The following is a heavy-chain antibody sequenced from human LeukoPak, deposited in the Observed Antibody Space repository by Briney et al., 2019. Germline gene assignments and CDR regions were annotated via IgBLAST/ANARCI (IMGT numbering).Heavy chain of an antibody. CDR1: GYSFANFG. CDR3: ARDLGYGDYGY. Sequence: ASVKVSCKASGYSFANFGISWVRQAPGQGLEWMGWISAYNGHTKYAQNLQGRLTMTTDTSTSTAYMELRSLRSDDRAVYYCARDLGYGDYGYWGQGTLVTVSS. J-gene: IGHJ4*02. CDR2: ISAYNGHT. V-gene: IGHV1-18*01. D-gene: IGHD4-17*01.